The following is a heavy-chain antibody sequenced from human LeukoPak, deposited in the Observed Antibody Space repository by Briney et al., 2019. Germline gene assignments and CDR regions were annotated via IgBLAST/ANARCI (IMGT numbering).Heavy chain of an antibody. J-gene: IGHJ6*03. CDR1: GYTFTSYG. CDR2: ISAYNGNT. Sequence: ASVKVSCKASGYTFTSYGISWVRQAPGQGLEWMGWISAYNGNTNYAQKLQGRVTMTRDTSISTAYMELSRLRSDDTAVYYCARGRKGTNPSYMDVWGKGTTVTVSS. CDR3: ARGRKGTNPSYMDV. D-gene: IGHD1-7*01. V-gene: IGHV1-18*01.